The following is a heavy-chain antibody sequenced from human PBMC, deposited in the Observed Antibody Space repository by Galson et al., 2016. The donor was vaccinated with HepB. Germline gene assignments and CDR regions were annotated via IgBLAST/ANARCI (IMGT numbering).Heavy chain of an antibody. Sequence: SLRLSCAVSGFNFNDYYMSWIRQAPGKGLQCISYISPSGEKNYVDSVKGRFTISKDNAKNSLYLQMNSLRVEDTAIYYCAIGGGWLIEDWGQGTLVTVSS. D-gene: IGHD5-12*01. CDR3: AIGGGWLIED. CDR1: GFNFNDYY. CDR2: ISPSGEK. J-gene: IGHJ4*02. V-gene: IGHV3-11*06.